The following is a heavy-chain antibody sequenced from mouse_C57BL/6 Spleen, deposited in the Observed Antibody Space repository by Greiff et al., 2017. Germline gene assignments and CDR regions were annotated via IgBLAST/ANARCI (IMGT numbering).Heavy chain of an antibody. Sequence: DVMLVESGEGLVKPGGSLKLSCAASGFTFSSYAMSWVRQTPEKRLEWVAYISSGGDYIYYADTVKGRFTISRDNARNTLYLQMSSLKSEDTAMYYCTRDDYYDYSYYAMDYWGQGTSVTVSS. CDR2: ISSGGDYI. CDR1: GFTFSSYA. D-gene: IGHD2-4*01. CDR3: TRDDYYDYSYYAMDY. V-gene: IGHV5-9-1*02. J-gene: IGHJ4*01.